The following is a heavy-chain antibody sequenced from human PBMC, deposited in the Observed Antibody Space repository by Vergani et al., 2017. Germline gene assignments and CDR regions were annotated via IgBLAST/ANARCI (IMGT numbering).Heavy chain of an antibody. J-gene: IGHJ4*02. CDR1: GFFFSDYY. CDR3: AKQYCSSATCPGGY. CDR2: IASSDTTV. D-gene: IGHD2-2*01. V-gene: IGHV3-11*01. Sequence: QVQLVESGGGLVKPGGSLRLSCTASGFFFSDYYMSWLRQAPGKGLEWISYIASSDTTVYYADSVKGRFTISRDNAKNSLYLQMHSLRAEDTAVYYCAKQYCSSATCPGGYWGQGTLVTVSS.